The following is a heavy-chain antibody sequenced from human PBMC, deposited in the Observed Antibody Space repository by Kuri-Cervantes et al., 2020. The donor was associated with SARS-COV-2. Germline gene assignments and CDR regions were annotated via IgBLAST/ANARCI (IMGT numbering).Heavy chain of an antibody. CDR2: IYYSGST. CDR1: GDSLRSGAHY. J-gene: IGHJ3*02. Sequence: SETLSLTCTVSGDSLRSGAHYWSWIRQTPGKGLEWIGNIYYSGSTYYNPSLKSRVTISVDTSQNQFSLRLSAVTAADTAVCYCARDRMQGHRVATDYYPANVFDIWGQGTKVTVSS. CDR3: ARDRMQGHRVATDYYPANVFDI. V-gene: IGHV4-31*03. D-gene: IGHD3-9*01.